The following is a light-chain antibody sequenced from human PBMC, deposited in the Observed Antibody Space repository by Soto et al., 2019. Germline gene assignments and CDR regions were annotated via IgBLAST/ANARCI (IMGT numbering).Light chain of an antibody. J-gene: IGLJ2*01. CDR3: QVWDSSSDHVV. V-gene: IGLV3-21*04. CDR2: YDS. CDR1: NIGSKS. Sequence: SYELTQPPSVSVAPGKTARITCGGNNIGSKSVHWYQQKPGQAPVLVIYYDSDRPSGIPERFSGSNSGNTATLTISRVEAGDEADYSCQVWDSSSDHVVFGGGPKVTVL.